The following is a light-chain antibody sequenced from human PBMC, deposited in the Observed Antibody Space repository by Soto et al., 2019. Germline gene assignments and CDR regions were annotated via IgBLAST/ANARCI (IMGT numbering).Light chain of an antibody. V-gene: IGLV2-14*03. Sequence: QSALTQPASVSGSPGQSITISCTGTSSDVGGYNYVSWYQQHPGKAPKLMIYDVTYRPSGVSDRFSGSKSGNTASLTISGLQAEDEADYYCSSYISSSALVVFGGGTKLTVL. J-gene: IGLJ2*01. CDR3: SSYISSSALVV. CDR2: DVT. CDR1: SSDVGGYNY.